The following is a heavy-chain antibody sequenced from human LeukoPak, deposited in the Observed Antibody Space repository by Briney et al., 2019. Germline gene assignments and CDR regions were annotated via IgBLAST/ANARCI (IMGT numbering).Heavy chain of an antibody. D-gene: IGHD3-10*01. CDR1: GFTVSSNY. Sequence: QTGGSLRLSCAASGFTVSSNYMSWVRQAPGKGLEWVSVIYSGGSTYYADSVKGRFTISRDNSKNTLYLQMNSLRAEDTAVYYCARAYYGSVSLHYYYYYMDVWGKGATVTISS. J-gene: IGHJ6*03. CDR3: ARAYYGSVSLHYYYYYMDV. V-gene: IGHV3-53*01. CDR2: IYSGGST.